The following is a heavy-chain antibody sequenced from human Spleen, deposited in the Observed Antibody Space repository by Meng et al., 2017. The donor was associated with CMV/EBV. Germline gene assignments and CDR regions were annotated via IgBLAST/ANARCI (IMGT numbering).Heavy chain of an antibody. V-gene: IGHV4-39*07. CDR1: GGSISSSSYY. CDR3: ARGIGGFDSGNWFDP. D-gene: IGHD3-22*01. Sequence: QLQLRECGPGLVKPSETLSLTCTGSGGSISSSSYYWGWIRQPPGKGLEWIGSIYYSGSTYYNPSLKSRVTISVDTSKNQFSLKLSSVTAADTAVYYCARGIGGFDSGNWFDPWGQGTLVTVSS. J-gene: IGHJ5*02. CDR2: IYYSGST.